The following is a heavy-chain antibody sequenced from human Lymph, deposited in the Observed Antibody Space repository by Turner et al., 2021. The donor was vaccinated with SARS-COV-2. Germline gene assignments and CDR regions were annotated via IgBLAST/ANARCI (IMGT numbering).Heavy chain of an antibody. Sequence: QVQLVWSGGGVVQPGRSLSLSCPASGFTFSCYAMHWVRQAPGKGLEWVAVISYDGSNKYYADSVKGRFTISRDNSKNTLYLQMNSLRAEDTAVYYCERDSGYEHYYFDYWGQGTLVTVSS. CDR2: ISYDGSNK. CDR1: GFTFSCYA. V-gene: IGHV3-30-3*01. D-gene: IGHD5-12*01. CDR3: ERDSGYEHYYFDY. J-gene: IGHJ4*02.